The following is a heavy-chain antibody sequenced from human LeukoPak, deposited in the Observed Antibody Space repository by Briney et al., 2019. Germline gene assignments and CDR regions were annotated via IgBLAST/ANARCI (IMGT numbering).Heavy chain of an antibody. Sequence: GRSLRLSCAASGFTFDDYAMHWVRQAPGKGLEWVSGISWNSGSIGYADSVKGRFTISRDNAKNSLYLQMNSLRAEDTALYYCAKDKSSGSAFGLSSFDIWGQGTMVTVSS. D-gene: IGHD3-10*01. V-gene: IGHV3-9*01. CDR3: AKDKSSGSAFGLSSFDI. CDR2: ISWNSGSI. CDR1: GFTFDDYA. J-gene: IGHJ3*02.